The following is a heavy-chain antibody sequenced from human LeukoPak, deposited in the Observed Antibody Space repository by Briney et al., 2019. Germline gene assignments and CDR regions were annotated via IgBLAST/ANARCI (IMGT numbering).Heavy chain of an antibody. V-gene: IGHV3-53*04. J-gene: IGHJ6*02. CDR1: GFTVSSNY. CDR2: IYSGGST. CDR3: ARPVPEKYYYGMDV. D-gene: IGHD2-2*01. Sequence: GGSLRLSCAASGFTVSSNYMSWVRQAPGKGLEWVSVIYSGGSTYYADSVKGRFTISRHNSKNTLYLQMNSLRAEDTAVYYCARPVPEKYYYGMDVWGQGTTVTVSS.